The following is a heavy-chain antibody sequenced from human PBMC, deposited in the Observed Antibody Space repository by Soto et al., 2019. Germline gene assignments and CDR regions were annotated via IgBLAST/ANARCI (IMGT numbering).Heavy chain of an antibody. D-gene: IGHD2-21*01. J-gene: IGHJ3*01. CDR2: ISAFNGYT. Sequence: GASVKVSCKASGYIFNKYGFNWVRQAPGQGLEWMGRISAFNGYTNFAQKFQGRVTLTTDTSTNTAYMELSSLRSDDTAIYYCARGRGVVIPGGTPDAFDVWGQGTMVTVSS. V-gene: IGHV1-18*01. CDR1: GYIFNKYG. CDR3: ARGRGVVIPGGTPDAFDV.